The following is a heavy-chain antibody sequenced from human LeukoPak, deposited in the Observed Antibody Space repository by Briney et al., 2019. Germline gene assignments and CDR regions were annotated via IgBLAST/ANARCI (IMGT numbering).Heavy chain of an antibody. CDR1: GGSISGIYY. J-gene: IGHJ6*03. Sequence: PSETLSLTCTVSGGSISGIYYWGWIRQSPGKGLEWIGSIYSGGRIYYSPSLKSRVTISVDTSKNQFSLKLSSVTAADTAVYYCARDQVGAHYYYYYYMDVWGKGTTVTVSS. V-gene: IGHV4-39*07. D-gene: IGHD1-26*01. CDR2: IYSGGRI. CDR3: ARDQVGAHYYYYYYMDV.